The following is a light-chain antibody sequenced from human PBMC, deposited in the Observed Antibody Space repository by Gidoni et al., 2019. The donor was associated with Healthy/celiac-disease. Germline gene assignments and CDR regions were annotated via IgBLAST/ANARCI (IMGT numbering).Light chain of an antibody. CDR3: QSADSSGTYPVV. V-gene: IGLV3-25*03. CDR1: ALPKQY. Sequence: SYELTQPPPVPVSPGQTARITCSGDALPKQYAYWYHQKPGQAPVLVIYKDSERPSGIPGRFSGSSSGTTVTLTISGVQAEDEADYYCQSADSSGTYPVVFGGGTKLTVL. J-gene: IGLJ2*01. CDR2: KDS.